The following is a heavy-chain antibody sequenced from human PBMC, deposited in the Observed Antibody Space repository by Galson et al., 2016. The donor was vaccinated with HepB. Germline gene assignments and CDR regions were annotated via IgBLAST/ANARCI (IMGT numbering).Heavy chain of an antibody. CDR1: GDSVYNNAAA. D-gene: IGHD3-10*01. J-gene: IGHJ6*02. CDR3: ARAVKLGRGMDV. Sequence: CAISGDSVYNNAAAWVWIRQSPSRGVEWLGRTFYRSTWENHYAGSVKNRITISPDTSRNQFSLHLNSVTPEDTAVYYCARAVKLGRGMDVWGQGTTVTVSS. V-gene: IGHV6-1*01. CDR2: TFYRSTWEN.